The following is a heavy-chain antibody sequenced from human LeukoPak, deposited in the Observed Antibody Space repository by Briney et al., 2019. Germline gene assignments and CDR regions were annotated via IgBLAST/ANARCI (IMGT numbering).Heavy chain of an antibody. CDR3: ARSKRGDF. J-gene: IGHJ4*02. V-gene: IGHV3-7*01. CDR2: IKQDGTEE. Sequence: GGSLRLSCAASGFPFSIYWMSWVRLAPGKGLEWVANIKQDGTEENYVDSVKGRFTISRDNAKSSLYLQMSSLRVEDTAIYYCARSKRGDFWGQGTLVTVSS. D-gene: IGHD3-10*01. CDR1: GFPFSIYW.